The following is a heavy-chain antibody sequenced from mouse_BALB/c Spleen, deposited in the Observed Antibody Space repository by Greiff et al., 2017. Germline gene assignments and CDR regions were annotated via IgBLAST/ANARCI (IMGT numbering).Heavy chain of an antibody. CDR3: ASSVGGFAY. CDR2: INPSNGRT. J-gene: IGHJ3*01. Sequence: QVQLQQSGAELVKPGASVKLSCKASGYTFTSYWMHWVKQRPGQGLEWIGEINPSNGRTNYNEKFKSKATLTVDKSSSTAYMQLSSLTSEDSAVYYCASSVGGFAYWGQGTLVTVSA. D-gene: IGHD1-1*01. V-gene: IGHV1S81*02. CDR1: GYTFTSYW.